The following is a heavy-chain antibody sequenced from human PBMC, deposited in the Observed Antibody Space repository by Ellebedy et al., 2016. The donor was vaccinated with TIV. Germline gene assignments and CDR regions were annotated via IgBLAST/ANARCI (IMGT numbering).Heavy chain of an antibody. D-gene: IGHD1-26*01. CDR1: GFTFSIYA. J-gene: IGHJ4*02. CDR3: AKDLGIERQWGFDY. Sequence: GESLKISCAASGFTFSIYAMGWVRQAPGKGLEWVSTISRNGGGTYYAGSVEGRFTISRDNSNNTLWLQMSGLRAEDTARYFSAKDLGIERQWGFDYWGQGTLVTVSS. CDR2: ISRNGGGT. V-gene: IGHV3-23*01.